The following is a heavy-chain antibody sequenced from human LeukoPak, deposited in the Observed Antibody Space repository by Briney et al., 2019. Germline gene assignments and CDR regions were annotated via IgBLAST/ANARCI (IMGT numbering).Heavy chain of an antibody. V-gene: IGHV4-39*07. CDR3: ARETPSSSWYYYYYYYMDV. D-gene: IGHD6-13*01. CDR2: IYYSGST. Sequence: SETLSLTCTVSGGSISSSSYYWGWIRQPPGKGLEWIGSIYYSGSTYYNPSLKGRVTISVDTSKNQFSLKLSSVTAADTAVYYCARETPSSSWYYYYYYYMDVWGKGTTVTVSS. J-gene: IGHJ6*03. CDR1: GGSISSSSYY.